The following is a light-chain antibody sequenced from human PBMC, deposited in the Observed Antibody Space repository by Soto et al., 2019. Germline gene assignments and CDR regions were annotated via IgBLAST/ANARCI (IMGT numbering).Light chain of an antibody. Sequence: DIQMTQSPSTLSASVGDTVTITCRASQSISTSLAWYQQKPGKAPNLLISGASTLKEGVPSRFRGSGSGTEFTLTITSLKTDAIASYYCQKYITYSTFGQGTRVEIE. CDR3: QKYITYST. J-gene: IGKJ1*01. CDR1: QSISTS. CDR2: GAS. V-gene: IGKV1-5*01.